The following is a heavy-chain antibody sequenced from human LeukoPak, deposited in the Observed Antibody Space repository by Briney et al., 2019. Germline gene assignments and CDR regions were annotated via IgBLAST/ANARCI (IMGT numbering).Heavy chain of an antibody. J-gene: IGHJ6*02. Sequence: GGSLRLSCAASGFTFSSYAMSWVRQAPGKGLEWVSAISGSGGSTYYADFVKGRFTISRDNSKNTLYLQMNSLRAGDTAVYYCEQRYSSSSGVYYGMDVWGQGTTVTVSS. CDR1: GFTFSSYA. D-gene: IGHD6-6*01. CDR3: EQRYSSSSGVYYGMDV. CDR2: ISGSGGST. V-gene: IGHV3-23*01.